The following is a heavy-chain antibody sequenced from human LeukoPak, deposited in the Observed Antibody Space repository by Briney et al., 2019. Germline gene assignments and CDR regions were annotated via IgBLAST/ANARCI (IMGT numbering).Heavy chain of an antibody. V-gene: IGHV3-30*03. CDR3: VREGTHFFASGSFQGYYFDN. D-gene: IGHD3-10*01. J-gene: IGHJ4*02. Sequence: PGRSLRLSCAAPGVTFSNYAMHWVRQSPGKGLEWVAVISNDGSDKHHADSVKGRFTVSRDNSKHTVYLQMDRLRVEDTAIYYCVREGTHFFASGSFQGYYFDNWGQGTLVTVSS. CDR2: ISNDGSDK. CDR1: GVTFSNYA.